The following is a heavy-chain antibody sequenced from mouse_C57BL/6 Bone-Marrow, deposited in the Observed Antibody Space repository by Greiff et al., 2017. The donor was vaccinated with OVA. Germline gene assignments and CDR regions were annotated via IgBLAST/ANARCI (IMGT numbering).Heavy chain of an antibody. Sequence: VQLQQSGPELVRPGVSVKISCKGSGYTFTDYAMNWVKQSHAKSLEWIGVISTYYGDASYNQKFKDKDTMTVDKSSSTADMELARLTSEDSAVYYCARDDDYRGYYAMDYWGQGTSVTVSS. CDR3: ARDDDYRGYYAMDY. J-gene: IGHJ4*01. D-gene: IGHD2-3*01. V-gene: IGHV1-67*01. CDR1: GYTFTDYA. CDR2: ISTYYGDA.